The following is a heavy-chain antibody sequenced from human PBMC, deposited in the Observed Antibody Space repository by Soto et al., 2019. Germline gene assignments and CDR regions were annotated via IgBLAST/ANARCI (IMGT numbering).Heavy chain of an antibody. CDR2: INHLETT. CDR1: GASISYGNYA. Sequence: PSETLSLTXTVSGASISYGNYAWSWIRQTPGKGLEWIGYINHLETTFYNPSFESRLTLSIDRAKNQFSLNLNSMSAADRAVYFCARGGGSDSFDYWGQGILVTVSS. J-gene: IGHJ4*02. D-gene: IGHD1-26*01. V-gene: IGHV4-30-2*01. CDR3: ARGGGSDSFDY.